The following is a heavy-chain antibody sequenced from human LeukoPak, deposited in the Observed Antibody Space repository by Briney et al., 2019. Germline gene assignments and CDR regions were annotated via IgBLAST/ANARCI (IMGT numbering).Heavy chain of an antibody. D-gene: IGHD1-7*01. CDR3: AKELTGVNYCLDQ. V-gene: IGHV3-30*18. Sequence: GRSLRLSCAASEVTLSSSGVHGVRQAPGKGLEGVAVISNDGSNKHYADSVKGRFTISRDNYKNTQYLQMNSLKAEDTAVYYCAKELTGVNYCLDQWGQGTLVTVSS. CDR1: EVTLSSSG. J-gene: IGHJ4*02. CDR2: ISNDGSNK.